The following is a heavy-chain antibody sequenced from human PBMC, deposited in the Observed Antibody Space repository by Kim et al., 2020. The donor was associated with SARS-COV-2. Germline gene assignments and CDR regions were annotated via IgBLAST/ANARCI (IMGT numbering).Heavy chain of an antibody. Sequence: GGSLRLSCVAYGFPFSSSEMNWVRQAPGKGLEWISYINLDGTTVVYADSVKGRFTISRDNAKNSLYLQMNSLRDEDTALYYCARLVAVRRLDPWGQGTLV. CDR1: GFPFSSSE. D-gene: IGHD6-6*01. V-gene: IGHV3-48*03. CDR3: ARLVAVRRLDP. J-gene: IGHJ5*02. CDR2: INLDGTTV.